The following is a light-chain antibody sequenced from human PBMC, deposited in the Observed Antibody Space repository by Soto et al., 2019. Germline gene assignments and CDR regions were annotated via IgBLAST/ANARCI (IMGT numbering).Light chain of an antibody. CDR2: GPS. V-gene: IGKV3-20*01. CDR3: HQFGMSPFT. J-gene: IGKJ3*01. CDR1: QSVRGNY. Sequence: EVVLTQSPGTLSLSPGESATLSCRASQSVRGNYFAWYQQRPGQAPRLLVYGPSVRAAGIPDRFRGSGSRTDFTLTINSVEPEDFAVYYCHQFGMSPFTFGPGTTLDIK.